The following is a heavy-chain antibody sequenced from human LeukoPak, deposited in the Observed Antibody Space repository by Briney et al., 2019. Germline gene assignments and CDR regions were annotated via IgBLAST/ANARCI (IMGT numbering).Heavy chain of an antibody. J-gene: IGHJ6*03. CDR1: GFTFSSYS. V-gene: IGHV3-21*04. CDR3: ARGWGSYYYYMDV. CDR2: ISSSSSYI. Sequence: GGSLRLSCAASGFTFSSYSMNWVRQAPGKGLEWVSSISSSSSYIYYADSVKGRFTISRDNAKNSLYLQMNSLRAEDTALYHCARGWGSYYYYMDVWGKGTTVTVSS. D-gene: IGHD7-27*01.